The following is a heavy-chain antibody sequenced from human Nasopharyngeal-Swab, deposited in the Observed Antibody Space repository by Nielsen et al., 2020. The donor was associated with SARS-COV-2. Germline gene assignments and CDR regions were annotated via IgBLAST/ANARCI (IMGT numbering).Heavy chain of an antibody. CDR3: ARAERGRIVVVITSFYYYYMDV. J-gene: IGHJ6*03. D-gene: IGHD3-22*01. CDR2: MNPNSGNT. V-gene: IGHV1-8*01. CDR1: GYIFTSYD. Sequence: ASVKVSCKASGYIFTSYDINWVRQATGQGLEWMGWMNPNSGNTGYAQKFQGRVTMTRNTSISTAYMELSSLRSEDTAVYYCARAERGRIVVVITSFYYYYMDVWGKGTTVTVSS.